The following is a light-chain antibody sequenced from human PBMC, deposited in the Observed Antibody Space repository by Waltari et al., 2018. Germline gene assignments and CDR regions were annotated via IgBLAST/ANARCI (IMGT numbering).Light chain of an antibody. V-gene: IGLV1-44*01. CDR1: SSNIGSNT. Sequence: QSVLTQPPSASGTPGQSVTIPCSGSSSNIGSNTVTWYQQLPGPAPKLLHYSNPQRPSGVPDRFSASKSGTSASLAISGLQSGDGADFYCAAWDDSLNAWVFGGGTKLTVL. J-gene: IGLJ3*02. CDR3: AAWDDSLNAWV. CDR2: SNP.